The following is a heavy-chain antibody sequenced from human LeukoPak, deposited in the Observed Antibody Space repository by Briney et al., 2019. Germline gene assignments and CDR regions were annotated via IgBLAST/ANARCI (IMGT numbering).Heavy chain of an antibody. CDR2: IYPGDSDT. D-gene: IGHD3-10*01. J-gene: IGHJ4*02. CDR3: ARSSTKPVGGFDY. Sequence: GKSLKISCKGSGYSFTSYWIGWVRQMPGKGLEWMGIIYPGDSDTRYSPSFQGQVTISADKSISTAYLQWSSLKASDTPMYYCARSSTKPVGGFDYWGQGTLVTVSS. CDR1: GYSFTSYW. V-gene: IGHV5-51*01.